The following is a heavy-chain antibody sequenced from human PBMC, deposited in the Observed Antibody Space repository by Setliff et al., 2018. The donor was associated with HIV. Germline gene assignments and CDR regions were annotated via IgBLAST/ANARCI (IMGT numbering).Heavy chain of an antibody. J-gene: IGHJ4*02. CDR3: ARASEETVAGFFGY. D-gene: IGHD6-19*01. Sequence: GGSLRLSCAASGFTVSSNYMSWVRQAPGKGLEWVSVIYSGGSTYYADSVKGRFTISRDNSKNTLYLQMNSLRAEDTAVYYCARASEETVAGFFGYWGQGTLVTVSS. V-gene: IGHV3-66*01. CDR1: GFTVSSNY. CDR2: IYSGGST.